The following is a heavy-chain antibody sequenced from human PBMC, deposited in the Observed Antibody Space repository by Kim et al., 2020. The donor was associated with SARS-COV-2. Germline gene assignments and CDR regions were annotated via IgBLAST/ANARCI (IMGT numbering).Heavy chain of an antibody. CDR2: INAGNGNT. CDR3: ARGLGFITNYYFDY. D-gene: IGHD3-22*01. J-gene: IGHJ4*02. V-gene: IGHV1-3*01. Sequence: ASVNVSCKASGYTFTSYGMHWVRQAPGQRLEWMGWINAGNGNTKYSQKFQGRVTITRDTSASTAYMELSSLRSEDTAVYYCARGLGFITNYYFDYWGQGTLVTVSS. CDR1: GYTFTSYG.